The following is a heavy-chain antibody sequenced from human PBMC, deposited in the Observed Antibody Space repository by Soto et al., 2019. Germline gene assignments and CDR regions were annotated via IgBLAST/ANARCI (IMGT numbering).Heavy chain of an antibody. D-gene: IGHD3-10*02. V-gene: IGHV4-31*03. Sequence: SETLSLTCTVSGAPVSTGVYYGAWIRQHPGKGLEWIGYIDNSGSTYYNPSLTGRVDISVDTSKNQFSLNLQSLTAADTAFYYCAGAVSDFDVRRYRTSYFDQWGQGILVTVSS. CDR2: IDNSGST. CDR1: GAPVSTGVYY. CDR3: AGAVSDFDVRRYRTSYFDQ. J-gene: IGHJ4*02.